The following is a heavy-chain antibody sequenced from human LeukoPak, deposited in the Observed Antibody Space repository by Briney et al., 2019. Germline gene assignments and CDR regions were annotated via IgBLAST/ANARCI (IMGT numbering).Heavy chain of an antibody. J-gene: IGHJ4*02. D-gene: IGHD3-22*01. CDR3: ARGGSTYYYDSSGFHRFDY. CDR2: INPNSGGT. CDR1: GYTFTGYY. Sequence: ASVKVSCKASGYTFTGYYMHWVRQAPGHGLEGMGWINPNSGGTNYAQKFQGWVTMTRDTSISTAYMELSRLRSDDTAVYYCARGGSTYYYDSSGFHRFDYWGQGTLVTVSS. V-gene: IGHV1-2*04.